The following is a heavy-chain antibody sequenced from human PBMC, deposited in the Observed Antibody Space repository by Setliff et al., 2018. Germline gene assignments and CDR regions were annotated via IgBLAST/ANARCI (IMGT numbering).Heavy chain of an antibody. CDR3: ARVASGWWWLDY. CDR2: IRQDGSDK. J-gene: IGHJ4*02. CDR1: GFTFSDHY. D-gene: IGHD6-19*01. Sequence: GGSLRLSCAASGFTFSDHYMTWARQAPGKGLEWVANIRQDGSDKYYVGSVRGRFTISRDNAKNSLDLQMSSLSDDDTAVYHCARVASGWWWLDYWGQGTLVTVSS. V-gene: IGHV3-7*03.